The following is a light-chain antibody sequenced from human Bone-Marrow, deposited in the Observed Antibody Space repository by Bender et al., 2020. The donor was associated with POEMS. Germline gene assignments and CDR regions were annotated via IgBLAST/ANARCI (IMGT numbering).Light chain of an antibody. Sequence: QSALTQPASVSGSPGQSITISCTGTSSDVVSWYQQHPGQAPRLIIYDDTKRTAGVSNRFSGSKSGNTASLTISGLQAEDEADYHCCSSTPTPSRFGGGTKLTVL. V-gene: IGLV2-14*02. J-gene: IGLJ2*01. CDR1: SSDVV. CDR2: DDT. CDR3: CSSTPTPSR.